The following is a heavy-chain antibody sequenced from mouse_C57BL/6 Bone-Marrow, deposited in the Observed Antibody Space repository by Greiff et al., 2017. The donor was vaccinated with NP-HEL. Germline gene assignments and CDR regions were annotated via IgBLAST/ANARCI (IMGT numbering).Heavy chain of an antibody. D-gene: IGHD3-3*01. Sequence: EVQLVESGPGLVKPSQSLSLTCSVTGYSITSGYYWNWIRQFPGNKLEWMGYISYDGSNNYNPSLKNRISITRDTSKNQVFLKLNSVTTEDTATYYCAREGTWGQGTLVTVAA. CDR3: AREGT. J-gene: IGHJ3*01. CDR1: GYSITSGYY. CDR2: ISYDGSN. V-gene: IGHV3-6*01.